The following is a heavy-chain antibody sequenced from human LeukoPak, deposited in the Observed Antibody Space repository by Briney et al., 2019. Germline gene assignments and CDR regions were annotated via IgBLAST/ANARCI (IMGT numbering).Heavy chain of an antibody. V-gene: IGHV3-30*03. CDR1: GFTFSSYG. D-gene: IGHD2-8*01. J-gene: IGHJ4*02. CDR3: ARDFESVRYFDY. Sequence: GRSLRLSCAASGFTFSSYGMHWVRQAPGKGLEWVAVISYDGSNKYYADSVKGRFTISRDNSKNTLYLQMNSLRAEDTAVYYCARDFESVRYFDYWGQGTLVTVSS. CDR2: ISYDGSNK.